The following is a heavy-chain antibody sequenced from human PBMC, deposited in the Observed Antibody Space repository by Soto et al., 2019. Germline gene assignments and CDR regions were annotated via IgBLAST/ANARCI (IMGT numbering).Heavy chain of an antibody. CDR1: AFTFSSYG. D-gene: IGHD5-18*01. CDR3: VRAEGVHGCSYGCVGY. CDR2: IWYDGSNK. J-gene: IGHJ4*02. Sequence: VVSLRLSCAVSAFTFSSYGMHWVRQAPGKGLEWVAVIWYDGSNKYYADSVVGRFTISRDNSKNTLYLQLNSPRAEDTAVYFCVRAEGVHGCSYGCVGYWGQATLV. V-gene: IGHV3-33*01.